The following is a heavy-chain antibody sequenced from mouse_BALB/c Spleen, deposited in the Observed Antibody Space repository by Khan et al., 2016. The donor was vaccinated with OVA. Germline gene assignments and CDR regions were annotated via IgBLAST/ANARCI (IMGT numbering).Heavy chain of an antibody. CDR3: TRASYYGNPWFTY. CDR2: ISSTGSYT. V-gene: IGHV5-9*02. D-gene: IGHD2-10*01. J-gene: IGHJ3*01. CDR1: GFAFNSYD. Sequence: EVVMVVPGGGLVKPGGSLKLSCEVSGFAFNSYDMSWVRQTPEKRLEWVATISSTGSYTYYPGSVKGRFIISRDTARNTLYLQMSSLRSEDTTLYYCTRASYYGNPWFTYWGQGTLVTVSA.